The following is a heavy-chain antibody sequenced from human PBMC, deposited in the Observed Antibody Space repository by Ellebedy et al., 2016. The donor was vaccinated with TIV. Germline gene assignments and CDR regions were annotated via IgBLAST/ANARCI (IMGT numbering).Heavy chain of an antibody. CDR2: IYYSGST. Sequence: SETLSLTCTVSGGSINNYYWSWIRQPPGKGLEWIGYIYYSGSTHYNPSLKSRVTISVDTSKNQFSLKLSSVTAADTAVYYCARTKAVAGTFCSDYWGQGTLVTVSS. CDR1: GGSINNYY. J-gene: IGHJ4*02. D-gene: IGHD3-10*01. V-gene: IGHV4-59*01. CDR3: ARTKAVAGTFCSDY.